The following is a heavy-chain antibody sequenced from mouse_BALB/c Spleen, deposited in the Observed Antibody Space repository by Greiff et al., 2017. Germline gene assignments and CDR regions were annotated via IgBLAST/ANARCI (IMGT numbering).Heavy chain of an antibody. D-gene: IGHD2-1*01. CDR1: GFSLTSYG. Sequence: VMLVESGPGLVQPSQSLSITCTVSGFSLTSYGVHWVRQSPGKGLEWLGVIWSGGSTDYNAAFISRLSISKDNSKSQVFFKMNSLQANDTAIYYCARAYGNYTRQFAYWGQGTLVTVSA. CDR3: ARAYGNYTRQFAY. J-gene: IGHJ3*01. CDR2: IWSGGST. V-gene: IGHV2-2*02.